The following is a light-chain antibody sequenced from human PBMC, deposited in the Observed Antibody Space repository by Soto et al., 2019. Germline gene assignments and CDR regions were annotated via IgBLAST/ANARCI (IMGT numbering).Light chain of an antibody. CDR2: GNS. Sequence: QSVLTQPPSVAGSPGQRVTISCTGSSSNIGAGYDVHWYQQLPGTAPKLLIYGNSNRPSGVPDRFSGSKSGTSASVAITGLQAEDEADYYCQSYDSSISGSVFGGGTQLTVL. V-gene: IGLV1-40*01. CDR1: SSNIGAGYD. J-gene: IGLJ2*01. CDR3: QSYDSSISGSV.